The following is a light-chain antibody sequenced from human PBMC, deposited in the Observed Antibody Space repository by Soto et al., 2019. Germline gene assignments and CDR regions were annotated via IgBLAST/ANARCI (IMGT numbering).Light chain of an antibody. CDR3: QSYDPSLTGWV. V-gene: IGLV1-40*01. Sequence: QAVVTQPPSVSGAPGQSVTISCTGSSSNIGAGSDVHWYQQFPGTAPKLIISINNNRPSGVPDRFSGSKSGTSASLAITGLQAEDEADYYCQSYDPSLTGWVFGGGTKLTVL. CDR2: INN. CDR1: SSNIGAGSD. J-gene: IGLJ3*02.